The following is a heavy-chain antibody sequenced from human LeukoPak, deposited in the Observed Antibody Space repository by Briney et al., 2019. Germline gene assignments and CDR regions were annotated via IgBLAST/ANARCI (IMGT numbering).Heavy chain of an antibody. V-gene: IGHV3-48*04. Sequence: GGSLRLSCAASGFIFSNYGINWVRQTPGKGLEWVSYIDSRGSTIYHADSVKGRFTISRDNAKNSLYLQMNSLRAEDTAVYYCARSYGYFSFYYYYYMDVWGKGTPVTVSS. CDR2: IDSRGSTI. CDR1: GFIFSNYG. D-gene: IGHD4-17*01. J-gene: IGHJ6*03. CDR3: ARSYGYFSFYYYYYMDV.